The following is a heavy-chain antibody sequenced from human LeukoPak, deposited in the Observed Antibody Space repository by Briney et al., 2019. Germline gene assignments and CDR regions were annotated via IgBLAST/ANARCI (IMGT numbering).Heavy chain of an antibody. Sequence: GSLRLSCAASGFTFSNYWMHWVRQAPGKGLVWVSRINSDGISTGYADSVKGRFTVSRDNAKKTLYLQMNSLRAEDTAVYYCARDVGNFDYWGQGTLVTVSS. J-gene: IGHJ4*02. V-gene: IGHV3-74*01. CDR1: GFTFSNYW. CDR2: INSDGIST. CDR3: ARDVGNFDY.